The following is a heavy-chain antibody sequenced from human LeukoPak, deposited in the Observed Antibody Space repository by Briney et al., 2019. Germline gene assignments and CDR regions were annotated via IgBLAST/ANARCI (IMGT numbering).Heavy chain of an antibody. Sequence: GGSLRLSCAAAGFAFSSYEMNWVRQAPGKGLEWVSYISSSGSTIYYADSVKGRFAISRDNAKISLYLQMNSLRAEDTAVYYCAKDGGHLWFGELSAPPFDPWGQGTLVTVSS. D-gene: IGHD3-10*01. V-gene: IGHV3-48*03. J-gene: IGHJ5*02. CDR1: GFAFSSYE. CDR3: AKDGGHLWFGELSAPPFDP. CDR2: ISSSGSTI.